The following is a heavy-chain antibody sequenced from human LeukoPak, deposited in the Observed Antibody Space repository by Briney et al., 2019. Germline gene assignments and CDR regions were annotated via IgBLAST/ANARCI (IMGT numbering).Heavy chain of an antibody. Sequence: SETLSLTCTVSGDSISSYSWSWIRQPPGKGLEWIGYFYNIGSTYSNPSLKSRVTISVDTSKNQFSLKLDSVTAADTAVYYCARGSNTAKIDYWGQGTLVTVSS. D-gene: IGHD5-18*01. CDR1: GDSISSYS. V-gene: IGHV4-59*08. CDR3: ARGSNTAKIDY. J-gene: IGHJ4*02. CDR2: FYNIGST.